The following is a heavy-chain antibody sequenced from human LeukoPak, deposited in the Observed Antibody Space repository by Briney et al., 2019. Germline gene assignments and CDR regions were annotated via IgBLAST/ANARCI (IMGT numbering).Heavy chain of an antibody. Sequence: GGSLRLSCAASVFTFSSYGMHWVRQAPAKGLEWVAVISHDGGNYFYADSVKGRFTISRDNSKNTLYLQMNSLRAEDTAVYYCARDGGYAMDVWGQGTTVTVSS. V-gene: IGHV3-30*03. CDR1: VFTFSSYG. CDR2: ISHDGGNY. D-gene: IGHD1-1*01. CDR3: ARDGGYAMDV. J-gene: IGHJ6*02.